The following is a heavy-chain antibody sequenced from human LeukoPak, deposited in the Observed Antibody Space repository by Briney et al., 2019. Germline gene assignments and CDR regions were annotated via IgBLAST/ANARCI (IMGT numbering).Heavy chain of an antibody. CDR1: GFTFSSYA. CDR3: AKAYSSAAAGYFGY. D-gene: IGHD6-25*01. J-gene: IGHJ4*02. Sequence: PGGSLRLSCAASGFTFSSYAMHWVRQAPGKGLEWVAVISYDGSNKYYADSVKGRFTISRDNSKNTLYLQMNSLRAEDTAVYYCAKAYSSAAAGYFGYWGQGTLVTVS. V-gene: IGHV3-30*04. CDR2: ISYDGSNK.